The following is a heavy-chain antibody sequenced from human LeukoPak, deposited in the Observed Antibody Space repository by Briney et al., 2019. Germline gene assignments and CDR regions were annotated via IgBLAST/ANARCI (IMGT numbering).Heavy chain of an antibody. CDR3: ARGTSVTDYFDY. Sequence: SGTLSLTCSVSGDSITSHYWSWIRQPPGKGLEWIGYIYYSGSTDYNPSLKSRVTMSVDSSKNQFSLKLSSVTAADTAVYYCARGTSVTDYFDYWGQGTLVTVSS. J-gene: IGHJ4*02. V-gene: IGHV4-59*11. D-gene: IGHD4-17*01. CDR2: IYYSGST. CDR1: GDSITSHY.